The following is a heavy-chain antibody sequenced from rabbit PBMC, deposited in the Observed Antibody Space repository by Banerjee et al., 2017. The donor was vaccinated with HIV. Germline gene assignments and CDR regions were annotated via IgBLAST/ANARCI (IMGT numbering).Heavy chain of an antibody. J-gene: IGHJ4*01. CDR1: GFSFSNKYV. CDR2: INTNSGNA. CDR3: AREDTGYGDVNL. V-gene: IGHV1S45*01. D-gene: IGHD6-1*01. Sequence: EQLEESGGDLVKPGASLPLTCTASGFSFSNKYVMCWVRQAPGKGLEWIACINTNSGNAVYASWAKGRFTISKTSWTTVTLQMTSLTGADTATYFCAREDTGYGDVNLWGPGTLVTVS.